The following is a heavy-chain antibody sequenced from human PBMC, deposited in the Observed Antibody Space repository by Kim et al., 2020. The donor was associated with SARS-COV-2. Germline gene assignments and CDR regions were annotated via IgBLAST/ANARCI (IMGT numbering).Heavy chain of an antibody. D-gene: IGHD2-15*01. J-gene: IGHJ6*02. CDR2: ISAYNGNT. CDR3: ASTGSASNYYYYGMDV. Sequence: ASVKVSCKASGYTFTSYGISWVRQAPGQGLEWMGWISAYNGNTNYAQKLQGRVTMTTDTSTSTAYMELRSLRSDDTAVYYCASTGSASNYYYYGMDVWGQGTTVTVSS. V-gene: IGHV1-18*04. CDR1: GYTFTSYG.